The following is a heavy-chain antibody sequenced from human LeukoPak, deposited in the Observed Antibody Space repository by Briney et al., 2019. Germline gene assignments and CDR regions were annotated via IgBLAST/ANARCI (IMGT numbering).Heavy chain of an antibody. CDR1: GYTFTGHY. V-gene: IGHV1-2*02. J-gene: IGHJ4*02. CDR3: ARERNPGIAVCGGDY. Sequence: GASVKVSCKASGYTFTGHYMHWVRQAPGQGLEWMGWINPNSGGTNYAQKFQGRVTMTRDTSISTAYMELSRLRSDDTAVYYCARERNPGIAVCGGDYWGQGTLVTVSS. CDR2: INPNSGGT. D-gene: IGHD6-19*01.